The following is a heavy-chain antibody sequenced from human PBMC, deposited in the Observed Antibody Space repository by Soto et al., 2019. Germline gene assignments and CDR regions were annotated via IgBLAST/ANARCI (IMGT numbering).Heavy chain of an antibody. D-gene: IGHD5-18*01. CDR2: TNPPGGRS. J-gene: IGHJ4*02. CDR1: GFTFSSYY. CDR3: ASTGHNYDRPVVY. Sequence: QVHLMQSGAEVKKPGASVKVSCEASGFTFSSYYIHWVRRAPGQGLEWMGTTNPPGGRSTYAQKFLGRITVAVDTSSRSVYMELSRLRPEDTAVYYCASTGHNYDRPVVYWGQGTPVTVSS. V-gene: IGHV1-46*01.